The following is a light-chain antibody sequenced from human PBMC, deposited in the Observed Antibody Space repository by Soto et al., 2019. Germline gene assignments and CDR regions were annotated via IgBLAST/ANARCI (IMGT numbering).Light chain of an antibody. J-gene: IGKJ1*01. Sequence: TQSPSTVSVSPWARATLSCRASPSVTSHLAWYQQKPGQAPRLLIYGESTRATGVPARFSGGGSGTDFTLTISRLAPEDFAVYYCQQYGTSPQTVGQGTKVDIK. CDR2: GES. V-gene: IGKV3-20*01. CDR1: PSVTSH. CDR3: QQYGTSPQT.